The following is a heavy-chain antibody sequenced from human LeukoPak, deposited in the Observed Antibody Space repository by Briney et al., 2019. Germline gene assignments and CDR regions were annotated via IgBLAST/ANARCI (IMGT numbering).Heavy chain of an antibody. Sequence: SETLSLTCTASGGSISSYYWSWIRQPPGKGLEWIGYIYYSGSTNYNPSLKSRVTISVDTSKNHFSLKLISVTSADTAVYYCARGYSSGWYRFDPWGQGTLVTVSS. J-gene: IGHJ5*02. D-gene: IGHD6-19*01. CDR3: ARGYSSGWYRFDP. CDR2: IYYSGST. CDR1: GGSISSYY. V-gene: IGHV4-59*01.